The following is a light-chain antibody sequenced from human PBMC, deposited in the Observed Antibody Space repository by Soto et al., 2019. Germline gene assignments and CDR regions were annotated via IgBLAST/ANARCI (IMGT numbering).Light chain of an antibody. CDR1: QSVGGY. CDR3: HQRCNWPPLT. J-gene: IGKJ4*01. CDR2: DAS. Sequence: EIVLTQSPATLSLSPGERATLSCRASQSVGGYLDWYQQKPGQAPRLLIYDASNRASGIPARFSGSGSGTDFTPTISSLEPEDPAVYYWHQRCNWPPLTFGGGTKVEIK. V-gene: IGKV3-11*01.